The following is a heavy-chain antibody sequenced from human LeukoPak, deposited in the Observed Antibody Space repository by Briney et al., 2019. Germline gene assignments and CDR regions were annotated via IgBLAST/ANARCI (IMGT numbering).Heavy chain of an antibody. J-gene: IGHJ4*02. CDR3: ARGVAAAGTRFDY. CDR2: IYYSGST. D-gene: IGHD6-13*01. Sequence: SETLSLTCTVSGGSISSYYWSWLRQPPGKGLEWIGYIYYSGSTNYNPSLKSRVTISVDTSKNQFSLKLSSVTAADTAVYYCARGVAAAGTRFDYWGQGTLVTVSS. CDR1: GGSISSYY. V-gene: IGHV4-59*01.